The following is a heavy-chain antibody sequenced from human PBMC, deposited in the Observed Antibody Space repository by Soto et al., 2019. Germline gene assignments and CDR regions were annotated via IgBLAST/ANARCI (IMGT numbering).Heavy chain of an antibody. CDR2: IIPIFGTA. Sequence: AASVKVSCKASGGTFSSYAISWVRQAPGQGLEWMGGIIPIFGTANYAQKFQGRVTITADESTSTAYMELSSLRSEDTAVYYCARGIFWSGQRYYYYYGMDVWGQGTTVTVSS. V-gene: IGHV1-69*13. D-gene: IGHD3-3*01. CDR3: ARGIFWSGQRYYYYYGMDV. CDR1: GGTFSSYA. J-gene: IGHJ6*02.